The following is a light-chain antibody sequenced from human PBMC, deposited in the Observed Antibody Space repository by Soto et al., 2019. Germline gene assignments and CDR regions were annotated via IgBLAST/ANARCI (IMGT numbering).Light chain of an antibody. CDR1: SSDVGGYNY. CDR3: SSYTSSSTYV. J-gene: IGLJ1*01. Sequence: QSVLTQPASVSGSPGQSITIPCTGTSSDVGGYNYVSCYQQHPGNAPKLIIYDVTNRPSGVSNRFSGSKSGNTASLTISGLQAEDEADYYCSSYTSSSTYVFGTETKLTVL. CDR2: DVT. V-gene: IGLV2-14*01.